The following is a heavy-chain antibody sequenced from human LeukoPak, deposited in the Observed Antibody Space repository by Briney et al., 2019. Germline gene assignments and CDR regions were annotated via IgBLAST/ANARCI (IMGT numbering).Heavy chain of an antibody. J-gene: IGHJ4*02. CDR1: TYTFTGYY. V-gene: IGHV1-2*06. CDR2: INPDSGDT. D-gene: IGHD1-26*01. Sequence: ASVKVSCKASTYTFTGYYMHWVRQAPGQGLEWMGRINPDSGDTNYAQKFQGRVTMTRDTSINTAYMELSRLTSDDTAVYYCARDRLGNYYLFDFWGQGTLVTVSS. CDR3: ARDRLGNYYLFDF.